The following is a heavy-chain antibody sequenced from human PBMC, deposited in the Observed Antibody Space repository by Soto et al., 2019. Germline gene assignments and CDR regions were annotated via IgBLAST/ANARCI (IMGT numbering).Heavy chain of an antibody. Sequence: QVRLEESGGRVVQPGTSLRLSCVASGFTFSDYAMHWIRQAPGKGLEWVAVISYEGSDIYYSDSVKGRFTISRDNSLNRVFLEMSSVRGDDTAVYYCARTYYDFWSGFSDWGPGAQVTVSS. J-gene: IGHJ4*02. CDR2: ISYEGSDI. D-gene: IGHD3-3*01. CDR1: GFTFSDYA. CDR3: ARTYYDFWSGFSD. V-gene: IGHV3-30*03.